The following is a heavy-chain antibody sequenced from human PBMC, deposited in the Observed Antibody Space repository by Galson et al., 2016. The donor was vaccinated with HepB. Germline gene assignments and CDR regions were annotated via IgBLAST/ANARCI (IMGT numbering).Heavy chain of an antibody. CDR1: EFIFSSYW. D-gene: IGHD5-24*01. J-gene: IGHJ5*02. V-gene: IGHV3-74*01. Sequence: SLRLSCAVSEFIFSSYWMQWVRQAPGKGLEWVSRISGDGARTVYGDSVKGRFTISRDNAKSTLYLQMNSLRDDDTALYYCSRDRDFMADTWGQGTLVTISS. CDR3: SRDRDFMADT. CDR2: ISGDGART.